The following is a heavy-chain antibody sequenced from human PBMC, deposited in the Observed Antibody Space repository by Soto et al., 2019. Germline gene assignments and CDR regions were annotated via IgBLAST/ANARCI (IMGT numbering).Heavy chain of an antibody. CDR1: GGSFSGYY. D-gene: IGHD3-3*01. CDR2: INHSGST. CDR3: ARRHTIFGVVITEGNWFDP. V-gene: IGHV4-34*01. J-gene: IGHJ5*02. Sequence: QVQLQQWGAGLLKPSETLSLTCAVYGGSFSGYYWSWIRQPPGKGLEWIGEINHSGSTNYNPSLKCRVTLSVDTSKNQFSLKLSSVTAADTAVYYCARRHTIFGVVITEGNWFDPWGQGTLVTVSS.